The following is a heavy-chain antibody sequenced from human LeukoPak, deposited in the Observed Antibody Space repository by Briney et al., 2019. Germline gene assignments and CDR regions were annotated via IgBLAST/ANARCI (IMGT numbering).Heavy chain of an antibody. V-gene: IGHV3-23*01. CDR3: AALIIGRPFDY. CDR1: GFTFSNYA. CDR2: ISGSGDST. D-gene: IGHD1-26*01. Sequence: SGGSLRLSCAASGFTFSNYAMRWVRQAPGKGLEWVSGISGSGDSTYYADSVKGRFTISRDNSKNTLYLQMNSLRAEDTAVYYCAALIIGRPFDYWGQGTLVIVSS. J-gene: IGHJ4*02.